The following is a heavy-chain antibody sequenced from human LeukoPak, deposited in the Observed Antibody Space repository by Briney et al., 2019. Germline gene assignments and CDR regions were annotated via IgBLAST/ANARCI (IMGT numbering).Heavy chain of an antibody. Sequence: ASVKVSCKASGGSFSNYTISWLRQAPGQGLEWMGWINPNSGGTNYAQKFQGRVTMTRDTSISTAYMELSRLRSDDTAVYYCARDGIYCSGGTCYPVEIDYWGQGTLVTVSS. J-gene: IGHJ4*02. CDR2: INPNSGGT. CDR1: GGSFSNYT. CDR3: ARDGIYCSGGTCYPVEIDY. V-gene: IGHV1-2*02. D-gene: IGHD2-15*01.